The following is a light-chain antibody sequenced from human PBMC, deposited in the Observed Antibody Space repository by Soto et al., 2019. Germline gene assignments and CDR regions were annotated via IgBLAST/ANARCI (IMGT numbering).Light chain of an antibody. CDR2: DDD. CDR3: GSWDSSLSAYV. J-gene: IGLJ1*01. CDR1: SSNIGGNS. V-gene: IGLV1-51*01. Sequence: QSALTQSPSVSAAPGQKVTISCSGSSSNIGGNSVSWYQQLPGTAPKLLIYDDDKRPSGIPDRFSGSKSGTSATLGITGFQTGDEADYYCGSWDSSLSAYVFATGTKVTVL.